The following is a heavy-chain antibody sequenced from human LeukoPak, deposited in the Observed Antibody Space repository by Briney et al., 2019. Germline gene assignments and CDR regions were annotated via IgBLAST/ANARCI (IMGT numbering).Heavy chain of an antibody. CDR3: ARVYLERLTAGYFDH. CDR2: ISGSGGST. Sequence: GGSLRLSCAASGFTFSSYAMSWVRQAPGKGLEWVSSISGSGGSTYYADSVKGRFTISRDNSKSTLYLQMNSLRDDDSAAYFCARVYLERLTAGYFDHWGQGTQVTVSP. D-gene: IGHD2-8*01. V-gene: IGHV3-23*01. CDR1: GFTFSSYA. J-gene: IGHJ4*02.